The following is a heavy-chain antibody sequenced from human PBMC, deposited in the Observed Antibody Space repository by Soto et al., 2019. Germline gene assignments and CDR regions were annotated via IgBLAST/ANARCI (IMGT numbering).Heavy chain of an antibody. CDR3: ARAVAGKAQLEY. Sequence: SETLSLTCTVSGGSIRSFYWSWIRQPPGKGLEWIGYIYYSGSTTYNPSLKSRVTISVDTSKNQFSLNLSSVTAADTAVYYCARAVAGKAQLEYWGQGTPVTVSS. J-gene: IGHJ4*02. D-gene: IGHD6-19*01. CDR1: GGSIRSFY. V-gene: IGHV4-59*01. CDR2: IYYSGST.